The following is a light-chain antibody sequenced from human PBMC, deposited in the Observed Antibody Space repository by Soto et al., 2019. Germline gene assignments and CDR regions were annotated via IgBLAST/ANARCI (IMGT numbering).Light chain of an antibody. V-gene: IGKV3-15*01. CDR1: QSIGSN. CDR3: QQYGSSPIT. CDR2: GAS. J-gene: IGKJ5*01. Sequence: EIVMPQSPATLSVSPGETGTLSCRTSQSIGSNLAWYLQKPGQAPRLLIYGASTRATGISARFSGSGSGTDFTLTISRLEPEDFAVYYCQQYGSSPITFGQGTRLENK.